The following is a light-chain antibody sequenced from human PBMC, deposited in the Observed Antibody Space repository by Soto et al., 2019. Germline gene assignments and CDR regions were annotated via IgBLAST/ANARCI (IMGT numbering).Light chain of an antibody. Sequence: QSVLTQPPSVSGSPGLSVTISCTGSSSDIGSYTRVSWYQQPPASAPKLLIYEVTRRASGAPDRFSGSASGNTASLTISGVKAEDEADYYCSSYTSFDTVIFGGGTKLTVL. J-gene: IGLJ2*01. V-gene: IGLV2-18*02. CDR1: SSDIGSYTR. CDR2: EVT. CDR3: SSYTSFDTVI.